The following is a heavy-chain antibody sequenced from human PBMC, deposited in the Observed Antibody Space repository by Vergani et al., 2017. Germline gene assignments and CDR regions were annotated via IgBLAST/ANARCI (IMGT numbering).Heavy chain of an antibody. CDR2: IIPSLATT. CDR1: GGTFSSYA. D-gene: IGHD2-15*01. V-gene: IGHV1-69*11. Sequence: QVQLVQSGAEVKKPGSSVKVSCKASGGTFSSYALNWVRPAPGQGLEWMGSIIPSLATTIYAQKFQGRVTITADESTSTAYMELSSLKSEDTAVFYCARATCSGGSCYRCFEYWGQGSLITVSS. J-gene: IGHJ4*02. CDR3: ARATCSGGSCYRCFEY.